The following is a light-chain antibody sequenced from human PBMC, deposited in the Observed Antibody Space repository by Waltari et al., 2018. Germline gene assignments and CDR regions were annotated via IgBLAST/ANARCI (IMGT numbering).Light chain of an antibody. CDR1: QSVSSSY. CDR2: SAS. CDR3: QQYGVSLWT. J-gene: IGKJ1*01. V-gene: IGKV3-20*01. Sequence: EIVLPQSPGTLSLSPGERATLSCRARQSVSSSYLSWYQQKPGQAPRLLIYSASSRATGIPDRFSGSGSGTDFTLTISRLEPEDFAVYYCQQYGVSLWTFGQGTRVEIK.